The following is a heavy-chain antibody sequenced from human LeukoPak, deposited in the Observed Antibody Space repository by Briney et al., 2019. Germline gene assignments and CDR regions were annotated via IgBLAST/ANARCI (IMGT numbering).Heavy chain of an antibody. V-gene: IGHV1-2*02. CDR3: ARENDFYRY. CDR1: GYTFTSYG. J-gene: IGHJ4*02. D-gene: IGHD1-1*01. CDR2: INPNNGGT. Sequence: ASVKVSCKASGYTFTSYGISWVRQAPGQGLEWMGWINPNNGGTYYAQNFQGRVAMTRDTSITTAYMELSRLRSDDTAVYYCARENDFYRYWGQGTLVTVSS.